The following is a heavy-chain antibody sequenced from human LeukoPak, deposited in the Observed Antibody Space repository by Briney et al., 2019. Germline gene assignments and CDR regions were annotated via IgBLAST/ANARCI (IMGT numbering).Heavy chain of an antibody. CDR2: ISGSGGTT. J-gene: IGHJ4*02. CDR3: AKYSRPPSIDY. V-gene: IGHV3-23*01. Sequence: GGSLRLSCAASGFTFNAYAMSWVRQAPGKGLEWVSAISGSGGTTYYADSVKGRFTISRDNSKNTLYLQMNSLRAEDTAVYYCAKYSRPPSIDYWGQGTLVTVSS. D-gene: IGHD6-13*01. CDR1: GFTFNAYA.